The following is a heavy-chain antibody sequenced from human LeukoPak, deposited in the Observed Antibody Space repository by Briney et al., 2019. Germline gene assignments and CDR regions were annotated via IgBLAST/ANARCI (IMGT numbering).Heavy chain of an antibody. J-gene: IGHJ5*02. CDR1: GFTFSNYG. Sequence: PGGSLRLSCAASGFTFSNYGMHRVRQAPGKGLEWVAVIWYDGSNKYYADSVKGRFTISRDNSKNTLYLQMNSLRAEDTAVYYCVRVAVAGNLNNWFDPWGQGTLVTVSS. D-gene: IGHD6-19*01. CDR2: IWYDGSNK. V-gene: IGHV3-33*01. CDR3: VRVAVAGNLNNWFDP.